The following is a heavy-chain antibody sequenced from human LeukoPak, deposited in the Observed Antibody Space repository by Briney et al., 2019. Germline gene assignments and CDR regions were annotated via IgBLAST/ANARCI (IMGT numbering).Heavy chain of an antibody. CDR3: ARDRQATTAYDAFDI. CDR1: GDSISSYY. D-gene: IGHD4-17*01. CDR2: IYYSGST. Sequence: SETLSLTCTVSGDSISSYYWSWIRQPPGKGLVWMGYIYYSGSTKYNPSLKSRVTISVDTSNNQFSLKLSSVTAADTAVYYCARDRQATTAYDAFDIWGRGTMVTVSS. V-gene: IGHV4-59*01. J-gene: IGHJ3*02.